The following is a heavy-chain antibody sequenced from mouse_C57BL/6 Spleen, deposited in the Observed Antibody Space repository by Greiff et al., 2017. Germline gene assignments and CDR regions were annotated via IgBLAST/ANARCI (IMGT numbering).Heavy chain of an antibody. D-gene: IGHD1-1*01. CDR2: IYPRDGST. Sequence: QVQLQQSDAELVKPGASVKISCKVSGYTFTDHTIHWMKQRPEQGLEWIGYIYPRDGSTKYNEKFKGKATLTADKSSSTAYMQLNSLTFEDSAVYFCASYYYGSSGYFDYWGQGTTLTVSS. CDR1: GYTFTDHT. V-gene: IGHV1-78*01. J-gene: IGHJ2*01. CDR3: ASYYYGSSGYFDY.